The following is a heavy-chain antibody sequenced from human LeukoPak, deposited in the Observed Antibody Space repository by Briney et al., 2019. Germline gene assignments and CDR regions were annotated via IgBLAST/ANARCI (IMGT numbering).Heavy chain of an antibody. J-gene: IGHJ4*02. CDR2: IYYSGST. V-gene: IGHV4-59*01. CDR3: ARERFFFFPDYGGNSV. D-gene: IGHD4-23*01. Sequence: SETLSLTCTVSGGSISSYYWSWIRQPPGKGLEWIGYIYYSGSTNYNPTLKGRVPISGDTPQHPFSPKLSSVTAAGPGVYFCARERFFFFPDYGGNSVWGQGTLVTVSS. CDR1: GGSISSYY.